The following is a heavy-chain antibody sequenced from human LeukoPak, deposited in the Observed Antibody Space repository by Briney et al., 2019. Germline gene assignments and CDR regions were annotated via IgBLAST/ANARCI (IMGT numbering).Heavy chain of an antibody. CDR1: GFTFSSYA. CDR3: ARDFEWLRSGYFDY. CDR2: ISYDGSNK. D-gene: IGHD5-12*01. V-gene: IGHV3-30-3*01. J-gene: IGHJ4*02. Sequence: PGRSLRLSCAASGFTFSSYAMHWVRQAPGKGLEWVAVISYDGSNKYYADSVKGRFTISRDNSKNTLYLQMNSLRAGDTAVYYCARDFEWLRSGYFDYWGQGTLVTVSS.